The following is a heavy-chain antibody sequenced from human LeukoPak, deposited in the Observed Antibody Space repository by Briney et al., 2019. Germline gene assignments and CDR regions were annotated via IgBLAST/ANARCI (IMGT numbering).Heavy chain of an antibody. CDR1: GFTVSGNY. CDR3: ARGGSGTYGYDY. J-gene: IGHJ4*02. CDR2: LYSGGST. V-gene: IGHV3-66*01. Sequence: GGSLRLSCAVSGFTVSGNYMNWVRQAPGKGLAWVSVLYSGGSTNYADSVRGRFTISRDNSKNTLYLQMNSVRDDDTAVYYCARGGSGTYGYDYWGQGTLVTVSS. D-gene: IGHD5-18*01.